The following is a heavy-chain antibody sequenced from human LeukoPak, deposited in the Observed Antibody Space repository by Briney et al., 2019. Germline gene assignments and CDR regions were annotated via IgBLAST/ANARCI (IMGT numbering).Heavy chain of an antibody. V-gene: IGHV3-23*01. D-gene: IGHD1-26*01. J-gene: IGHJ4*02. CDR2: IVSSGGIT. CDR3: AKTYGSYYIY. Sequence: GGSLRLSCAASGFTFSSFAMNWVRQAPEKGLEWVSGIVSSGGITFYADSVKGRFTISRDNSKNTLYLQMNSLRAEDTAVYYCAKTYGSYYIYWGQGTLVTVSS. CDR1: GFTFSSFA.